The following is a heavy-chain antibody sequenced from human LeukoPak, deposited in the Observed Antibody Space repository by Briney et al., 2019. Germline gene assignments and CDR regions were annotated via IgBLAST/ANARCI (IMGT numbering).Heavy chain of an antibody. J-gene: IGHJ4*02. CDR2: ISYDGSNK. Sequence: GGSLRLSCAASGFTVSSNYMSWVRQAPGKGLEWVAVISYDGSNKYYADSVKGRFTISRDNSKNTLYLQMNSLRAEDTAVYYCAKGGSGWTFDYWGQGTLVTVSS. CDR3: AKGGSGWTFDY. V-gene: IGHV3-30*18. CDR1: GFTVSSNY. D-gene: IGHD6-19*01.